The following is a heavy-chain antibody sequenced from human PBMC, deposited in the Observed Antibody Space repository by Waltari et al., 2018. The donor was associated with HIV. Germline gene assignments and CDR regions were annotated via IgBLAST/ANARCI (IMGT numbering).Heavy chain of an antibody. D-gene: IGHD3-10*02. Sequence: QLQLQESGPGLVKPSETLSLTCAVSVGSFSSSSYYWGWIRQPPGKRLEWIGSIYYSGSTYYNPSLKSRVTISVDTSKNQFSLKLSSVTAADTAVYYCARHVRSSIWFDYWGQGTLVTVSS. CDR1: VGSFSSSSYY. V-gene: IGHV4-39*01. J-gene: IGHJ5*01. CDR3: ARHVRSSIWFDY. CDR2: IYYSGST.